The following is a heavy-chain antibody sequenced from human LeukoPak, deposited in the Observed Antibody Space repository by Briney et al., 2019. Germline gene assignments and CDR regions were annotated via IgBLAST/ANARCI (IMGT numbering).Heavy chain of an antibody. Sequence: ASVKVSCKTSGYTFTGYYLHWVRQAPGQGLEWMGWINTDSGGTNYAQKFQARVSMTKDASISTAYMQLSRLRSDDTAVYYCARDVLDYYDRSGYVTWGQGTLVTVSS. J-gene: IGHJ5*02. CDR1: GYTFTGYY. CDR2: INTDSGGT. D-gene: IGHD3-22*01. V-gene: IGHV1-2*02. CDR3: ARDVLDYYDRSGYVT.